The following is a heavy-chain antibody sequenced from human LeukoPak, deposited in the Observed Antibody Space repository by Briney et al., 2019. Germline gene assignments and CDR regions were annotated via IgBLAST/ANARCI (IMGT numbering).Heavy chain of an antibody. V-gene: IGHV3-30*02. CDR2: IRYDGSNK. D-gene: IGHD1-26*01. Sequence: GGSLRLSCAASGFTFSSYGMHWVRQAPGKGLEWVAFIRYDGSNKYYADSVKGRFTISRDNAKNSLYLQMDSLGPDATAVYYCARDPYSGNYGTYYYYYMDVWGKGTTVTISS. CDR1: GFTFSSYG. CDR3: ARDPYSGNYGTYYYYYMDV. J-gene: IGHJ6*03.